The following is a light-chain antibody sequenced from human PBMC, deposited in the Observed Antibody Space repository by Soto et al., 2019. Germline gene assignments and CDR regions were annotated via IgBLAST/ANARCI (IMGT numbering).Light chain of an antibody. Sequence: DIQMTQSPSSLSASVGDRVTITCRASQSISSYLNWYQQKPGKAPKLLIYAAPSLQSGVPSRFSGGGSGTDFTLTISSLQPEDFATYYCQQSYSTPWAFGQGTKVDIK. CDR3: QQSYSTPWA. CDR2: AAP. V-gene: IGKV1-39*01. J-gene: IGKJ1*01. CDR1: QSISSY.